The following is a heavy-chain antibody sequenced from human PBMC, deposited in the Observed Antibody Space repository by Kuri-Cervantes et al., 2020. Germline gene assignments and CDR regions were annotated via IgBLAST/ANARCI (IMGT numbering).Heavy chain of an antibody. Sequence: GESLKISCAASGFTFSNYAMTWVRQAPGKGLKWVSAISGSGGSTYYADSVKGRFTISRDNAKNSLYLQMNSLRAEDTAVYYCARSTQYYDILTGYSLWGQGTLVTVSS. D-gene: IGHD3-9*01. CDR1: GFTFSNYA. CDR3: ARSTQYYDILTGYSL. CDR2: ISGSGGST. V-gene: IGHV3-23*01. J-gene: IGHJ4*02.